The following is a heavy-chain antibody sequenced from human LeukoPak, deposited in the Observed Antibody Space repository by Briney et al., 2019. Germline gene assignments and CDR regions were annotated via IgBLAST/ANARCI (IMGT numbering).Heavy chain of an antibody. CDR3: ARGAIAPRLLSY. J-gene: IGHJ4*02. V-gene: IGHV4-38-2*02. CDR2: IYHSGST. CDR1: GYPITSGYY. Sequence: PSETLSLTCSVSGYPITSGYYWGWIRQPPGKGLEWIGTIYHSGSTYYNPSLKSRVTISVDMSKHQLSLKMSSVTAADTAVYYCARGAIAPRLLSYWGQGTLVTVSS. D-gene: IGHD6-6*01.